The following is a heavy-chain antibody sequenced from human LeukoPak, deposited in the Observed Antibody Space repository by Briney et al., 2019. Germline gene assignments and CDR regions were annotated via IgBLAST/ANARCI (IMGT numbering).Heavy chain of an antibody. CDR1: GNYW. Sequence: GGSLRLSCAASGNYWMHWVRQAPGKGLVWVSHINSDGSWTSYADSVKGRFTISKDNAKNTVYLQMNSLRAEDTAVYYCARDHYYDSSGYDYWGQGTLVTVSS. D-gene: IGHD3-22*01. J-gene: IGHJ4*02. V-gene: IGHV3-74*01. CDR2: INSDGSWT. CDR3: ARDHYYDSSGYDY.